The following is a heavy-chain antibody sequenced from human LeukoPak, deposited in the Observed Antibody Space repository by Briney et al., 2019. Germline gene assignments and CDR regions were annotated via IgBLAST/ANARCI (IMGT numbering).Heavy chain of an antibody. CDR1: GSRFTSYW. Sequence: GESLKISCKGSGSRFTSYWIGWVRQMPGKGLEWMGIIYPGDSDTRYSPSFKGQVTISADKSISTAYLQWSSLKASDTAMYYCARRLIGSGWDTFDYWGQRTLVTVSS. J-gene: IGHJ4*02. CDR2: IYPGDSDT. V-gene: IGHV5-51*01. CDR3: ARRLIGSGWDTFDY. D-gene: IGHD1-26*01.